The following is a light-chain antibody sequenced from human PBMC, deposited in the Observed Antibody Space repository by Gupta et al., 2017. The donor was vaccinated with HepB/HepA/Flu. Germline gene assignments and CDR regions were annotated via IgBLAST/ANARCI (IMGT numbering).Light chain of an antibody. J-gene: IGLJ2*01. CDR3: QSSDDSLSGVI. Sequence: QSVLTQPPSVSWAPGQRVTISCTGSSSNIGAGYDVHWYQQLPGTAPKLLMYESSNRPSGVPDRFSGSKPGTYASLAITGLQAEDEADYYCQSSDDSLSGVIFGGGTKLTVI. V-gene: IGLV1-40*01. CDR1: SSNIGAGYD. CDR2: ESS.